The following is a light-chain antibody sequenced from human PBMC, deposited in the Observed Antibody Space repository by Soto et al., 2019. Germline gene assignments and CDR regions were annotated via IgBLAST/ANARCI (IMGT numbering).Light chain of an antibody. CDR3: QQYADSPLLS. CDR2: ATS. CDR1: RSVGSNY. Sequence: VLTQSPGTLSLSPGERATLSCRASRSVGSNYLAWYQQKPGQAPRLLISATSRRATGIPDRFSGSGSGTDFTLTISRLEPDDFAVYYCQQYADSPLLSFGGGTRLEI. V-gene: IGKV3-20*01. J-gene: IGKJ4*01.